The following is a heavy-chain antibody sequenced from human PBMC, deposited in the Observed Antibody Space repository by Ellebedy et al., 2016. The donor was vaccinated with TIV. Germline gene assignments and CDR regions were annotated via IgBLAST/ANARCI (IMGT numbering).Heavy chain of an antibody. CDR2: IVVGSGNT. D-gene: IGHD3-10*01. V-gene: IGHV1-58*01. J-gene: IGHJ4*02. CDR1: GFTFTSSA. Sequence: AASVKVSCQASGFTFTSSAVQWVRQARGQRLEWIGWIVVGSGNTNYAQKFQERVTITRDMSTSTAYMELSSLRSEDTAVYYGAAGGSMVRGVGGLVDYWGQGTLVTVSS. CDR3: AAGGSMVRGVGGLVDY.